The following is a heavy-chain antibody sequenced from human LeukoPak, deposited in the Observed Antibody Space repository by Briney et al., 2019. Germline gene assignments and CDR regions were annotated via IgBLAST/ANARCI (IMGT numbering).Heavy chain of an antibody. CDR1: GFTFSSYA. V-gene: IGHV3-23*01. CDR2: ISGSGGST. CDR3: AKDFSIAVAGTLCVGYDY. Sequence: GGSLRLSCAASGFTFSSYAMSWVRQAPGKGLEWVSAISGSGGSTYYADSVKGRFTISRDNSKNTLYLQMNSLRAEDTAVYYCAKDFSIAVAGTLCVGYDYWGQGTLVTVSS. D-gene: IGHD6-19*01. J-gene: IGHJ4*02.